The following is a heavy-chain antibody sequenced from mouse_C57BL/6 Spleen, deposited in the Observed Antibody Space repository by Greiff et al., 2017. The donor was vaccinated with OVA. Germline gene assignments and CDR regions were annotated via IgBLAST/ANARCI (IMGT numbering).Heavy chain of an antibody. J-gene: IGHJ2*01. D-gene: IGHD1-1*01. CDR3: AKNGYSSSSYYFDY. CDR2: IWRGGST. CDR1: GFSLTSYG. V-gene: IGHV2-5*01. Sequence: QVHVKQSGPGLVQPSQSLSITCTVSGFSLTSYGVHWVRQSPGKGLEWLGVIWRGGSTDYNAAFMSRLSITKDNSKSQVFFKMNSLQADDTAIYYCAKNGYSSSSYYFDYWGQGTTLTVSS.